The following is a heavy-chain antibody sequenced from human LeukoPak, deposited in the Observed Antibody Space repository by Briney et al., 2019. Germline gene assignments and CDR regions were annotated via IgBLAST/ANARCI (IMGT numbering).Heavy chain of an antibody. CDR1: GGSISSSSYY. CDR2: IYYSGST. D-gene: IGHD2-21*01. J-gene: IGHJ3*02. V-gene: IGHV4-39*07. Sequence: SETLSLTCTVSGGSISSSSYYWGWMRQPPGNGLEWIGSIYYSGSTYYSPSLKSRVTISVDTSKNQFSLKLSSVTAADTAVYYCARDSHTGNNGVVGVAFDIWGQGTMVTVSS. CDR3: ARDSHTGNNGVVGVAFDI.